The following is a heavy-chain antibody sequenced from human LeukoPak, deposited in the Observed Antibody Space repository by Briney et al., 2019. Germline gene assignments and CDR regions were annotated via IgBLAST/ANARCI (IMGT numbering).Heavy chain of an antibody. Sequence: GGSLRLSCAASGFTFSSYAMSWVRQAPGKGLDLVSAISGSGGSTYYADSVKGRFTISRDNSKNTLYLQMNSLRAEDTAVYYCATEGSLRYFDWPDYYYYGMDVWGKGTTVTVSS. J-gene: IGHJ6*04. V-gene: IGHV3-23*01. CDR2: ISGSGGST. D-gene: IGHD3-9*01. CDR3: ATEGSLRYFDWPDYYYYGMDV. CDR1: GFTFSSYA.